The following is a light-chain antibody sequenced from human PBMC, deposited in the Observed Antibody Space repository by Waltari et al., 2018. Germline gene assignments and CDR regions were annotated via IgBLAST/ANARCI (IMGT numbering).Light chain of an antibody. CDR3: QQRSNWPGT. CDR2: AAS. V-gene: IGKV3-11*01. J-gene: IGKJ1*01. CDR1: QSVRNY. Sequence: DIVFTQSPATLSLSPGERATLSCRASQSVRNYLAWYQQRPGQAPRLLIYAASNRATGIPARFSGSGSETDFTLTISSLEPEDFAVYYCQQRSNWPGTFGQGTKVEIK.